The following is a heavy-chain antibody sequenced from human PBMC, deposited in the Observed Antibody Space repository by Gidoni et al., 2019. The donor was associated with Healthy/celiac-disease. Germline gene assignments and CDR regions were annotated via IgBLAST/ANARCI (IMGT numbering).Heavy chain of an antibody. V-gene: IGHV3-23*01. CDR2: ISGRGGST. D-gene: IGHD6-13*01. CDR3: AKQRGRGIAAAGGYYDL. CDR1: GFTFSTYA. J-gene: IGHJ2*01. Sequence: AASGFTFSTYAMSWVRQAPGKGLEWVSAISGRGGSTYYADSVKGRFTISRDNSKNTLYLQMNSLRAEDTAVYYCAKQRGRGIAAAGGYYDLWGRGTLVTVSS.